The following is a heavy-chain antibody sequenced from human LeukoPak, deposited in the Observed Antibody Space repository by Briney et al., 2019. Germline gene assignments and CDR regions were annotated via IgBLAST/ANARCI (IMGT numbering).Heavy chain of an antibody. CDR1: GRTFSTHA. Sequence: SVKVSCKASGRTFSTHAISWVRQAPGQALEWMGGIIPRSGTANYAQKFQGRVTINADESTSTAYMELSSLTSGDTAVYYCARHQTDYDFWSGYSSPIDYWGQGTLVTVSS. D-gene: IGHD3-3*01. V-gene: IGHV1-69*13. CDR2: IIPRSGTA. J-gene: IGHJ4*02. CDR3: ARHQTDYDFWSGYSSPIDY.